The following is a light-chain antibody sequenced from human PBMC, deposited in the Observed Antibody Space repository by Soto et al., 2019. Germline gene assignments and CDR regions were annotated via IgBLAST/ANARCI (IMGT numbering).Light chain of an antibody. J-gene: IGKJ4*01. CDR1: PSVGSAY. CDR3: QQYAGSPLT. CDR2: GAS. V-gene: IGKV3-20*01. Sequence: EIVLTQSPGTLSLSLGKRATLSCRASPSVGSAYLAWYQQKPGQTPRLLIYGASNRATGIPDRFSGSGSGTDFTLTISRLEPEDFAVYYCQQYAGSPLTFGGGTRVEIK.